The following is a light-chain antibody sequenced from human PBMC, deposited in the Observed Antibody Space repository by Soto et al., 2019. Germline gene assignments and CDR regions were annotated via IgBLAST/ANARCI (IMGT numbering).Light chain of an antibody. CDR3: QQYNNSPEYT. J-gene: IGKJ2*01. Sequence: EIVLTQSPGTLSLSPGERATLSCRASQSVSSRYLAWYQQKPGQAPRLLIYGASNRATGLPDRFSGSGSGKDFTLTISRLEPEDFAVYFCQQYNNSPEYTFGQGTKLEIK. CDR1: QSVSSRY. CDR2: GAS. V-gene: IGKV3-20*01.